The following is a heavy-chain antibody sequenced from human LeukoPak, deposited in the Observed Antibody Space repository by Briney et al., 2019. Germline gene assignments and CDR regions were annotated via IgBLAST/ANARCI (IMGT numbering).Heavy chain of an antibody. CDR3: ARADYYYDSSGYYYGWFDP. V-gene: IGHV3-30-3*01. CDR2: ISYDGSNK. Sequence: PGGSLRLSCAASGFTFSSYAMHWVRQAPGKGLGWVAVISYDGSNKYYADSVKGRFTISRDNSKNTLYLQMNSLRAEDTAVYYCARADYYYDSSGYYYGWFDPWGQGTLVTVSS. J-gene: IGHJ5*02. CDR1: GFTFSSYA. D-gene: IGHD3-22*01.